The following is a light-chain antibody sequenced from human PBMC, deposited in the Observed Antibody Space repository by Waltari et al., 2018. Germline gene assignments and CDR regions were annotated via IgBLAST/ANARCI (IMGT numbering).Light chain of an antibody. CDR2: DVS. Sequence: QSALTQPRSVSGSPGQSVTISCTGTSSDVGGYNYASWYQQHPGKAPKRMIYDVSKRPSGVPVRFSGSKSGNTASLTISGLQAEDEADYYCCSYAGSASVFGSGTKVTVL. J-gene: IGLJ6*01. CDR3: CSYAGSASV. CDR1: SSDVGGYNY. V-gene: IGLV2-11*01.